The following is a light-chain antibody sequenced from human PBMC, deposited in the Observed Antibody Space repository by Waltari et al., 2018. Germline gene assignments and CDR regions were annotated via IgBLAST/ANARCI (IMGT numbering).Light chain of an antibody. J-gene: IGLJ3*02. Sequence: PSSVSGAPGQRVTISCNGSTSNIGATYDVHWYQQIPGTVPRFLISGDSNRPSGVPDRFSASKSGTSASLAIADLHVEDEADYYCHSYDSSLSTWLFGGGTKLTVL. CDR2: GDS. V-gene: IGLV1-40*01. CDR1: TSNIGATYD. CDR3: HSYDSSLSTWL.